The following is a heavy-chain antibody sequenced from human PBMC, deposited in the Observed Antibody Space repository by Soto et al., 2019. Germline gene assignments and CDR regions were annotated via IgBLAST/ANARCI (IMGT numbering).Heavy chain of an antibody. CDR1: GGSISSGGYY. CDR2: IYYSGST. CDR3: ARAIEGYSCRWYIAPFDY. V-gene: IGHV4-31*03. J-gene: IGHJ4*02. D-gene: IGHD6-13*01. Sequence: QVQLQESGPGLVKPSQTLSLTCTVSGGSISSGGYYWSWIRQHPGKGLEWIGYIYYSGSTYYNPSLKSRVTITVYTSKNQFSLKPSSVTAADTAVYYCARAIEGYSCRWYIAPFDYCGQGTLVTVSS.